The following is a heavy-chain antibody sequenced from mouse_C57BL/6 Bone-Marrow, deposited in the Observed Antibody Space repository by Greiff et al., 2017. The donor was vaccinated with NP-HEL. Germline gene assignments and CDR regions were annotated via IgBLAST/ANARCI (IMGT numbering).Heavy chain of an antibody. Sequence: EVHLVESGGDLVKPGGSLKLSCAASGFTFSSYGMSWVRQTPDKRLEWVATISSGGSYTYYPDSVKGRFTISRDNAKNTLYLQMSSRKSEDTAMYYCARRETVVGYYCDYWGQGTTRTVSS. J-gene: IGHJ2*01. V-gene: IGHV5-6*01. D-gene: IGHD1-1*01. CDR1: GFTFSSYG. CDR3: ARRETVVGYYCDY. CDR2: ISSGGSYT.